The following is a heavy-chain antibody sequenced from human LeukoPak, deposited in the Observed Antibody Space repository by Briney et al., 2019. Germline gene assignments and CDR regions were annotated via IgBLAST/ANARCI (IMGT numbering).Heavy chain of an antibody. CDR3: ARDRSDYFDY. D-gene: IGHD3-3*01. J-gene: IGHJ4*02. CDR1: GFTFSSYW. Sequence: GGSLRLSCAASGFTFSSYWMHWVRRAPGKGLVWVSRIKSDGSSTSYADSVKGRFTISRDNAKNTLYLQMNSLRAEDTAVYYCARDRSDYFDYWGQGTLVTVSS. V-gene: IGHV3-74*01. CDR2: IKSDGSST.